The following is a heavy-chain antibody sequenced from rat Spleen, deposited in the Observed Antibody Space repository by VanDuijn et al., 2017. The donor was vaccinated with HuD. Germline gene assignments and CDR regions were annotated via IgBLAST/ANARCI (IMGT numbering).Heavy chain of an antibody. CDR1: GFTFSNYG. D-gene: IGHD1-2*01. V-gene: IGHV5-29*01. J-gene: IGHJ3*01. CDR3: ARLGTAAIGNWFAH. CDR2: INYDGSST. Sequence: EVQLVESGGGLVQPGRSLKLYCAASGFTFSNYGMAWVRQAPTKGLEWVATINYDGSSTHFRDSVKGRFTISRDNAKSTLYLQMDSLRSEDTATYYCARLGTAAIGNWFAHWGQGTLVTVSS.